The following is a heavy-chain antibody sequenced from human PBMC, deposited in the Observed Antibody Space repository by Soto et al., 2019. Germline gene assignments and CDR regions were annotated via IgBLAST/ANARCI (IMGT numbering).Heavy chain of an antibody. CDR1: GFTFTSSA. Sequence: QMQLVQSGPEVKKPGTSVKVSCKASGFTFTSSAVQWVRQARGQPLEWIGWIVVGSGNTNYAQKFQKIVTITRDMSTGTAYMGLGSLSAEDTAVYYCAADRGEAGTAGFGPWGQGTLVTVSS. D-gene: IGHD1-1*01. CDR3: AADRGEAGTAGFGP. J-gene: IGHJ5*02. V-gene: IGHV1-58*01. CDR2: IVVGSGNT.